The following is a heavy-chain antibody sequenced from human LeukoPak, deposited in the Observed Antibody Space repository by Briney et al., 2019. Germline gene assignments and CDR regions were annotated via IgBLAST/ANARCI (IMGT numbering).Heavy chain of an antibody. D-gene: IGHD2-2*01. CDR1: GVSFSGYY. Sequence: RPSETLSLTCAVYGVSFSGYYWSWIRQPPGKGLEWLGEINHSGSTNYNPSLKSRVTISVDTSKNQFSLKLSSVTAADTAVYYCASKVVPAATVGYFDYWGQGTLVTVSS. V-gene: IGHV4-34*01. CDR2: INHSGST. J-gene: IGHJ4*02. CDR3: ASKVVPAATVGYFDY.